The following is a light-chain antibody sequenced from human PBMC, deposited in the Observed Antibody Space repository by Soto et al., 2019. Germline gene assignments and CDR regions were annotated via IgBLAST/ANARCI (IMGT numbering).Light chain of an antibody. CDR1: SSDVGGYNY. CDR2: DVS. J-gene: IGLJ1*01. V-gene: IGLV2-14*03. Sequence: QSELTQPVSVSGSPGQSITISCTGTSSDVGGYNYVSWYQQHPGKAPKLMIYDVSARPSGVSNRFSGSKSGNTASLTISGLQAEDEADYYCSSYKSSSTLFVFGTGTKVTVL. CDR3: SSYKSSSTLFV.